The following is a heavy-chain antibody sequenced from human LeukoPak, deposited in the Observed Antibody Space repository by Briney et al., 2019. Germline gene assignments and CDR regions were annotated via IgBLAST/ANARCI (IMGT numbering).Heavy chain of an antibody. CDR2: IYSGTI. J-gene: IGHJ4*02. V-gene: IGHV3-53*01. Sequence: GGSLRLSCTVSGFTVSSNSMSWVRQAPGKGLEWGSFIYSGTIHYSDSVKGRFTISRDNSKNTLYLQMNSLRAEATAVYYCARRAGAYSHPYDYWGQGTLVTVSS. CDR3: ARRAGAYSHPYDY. D-gene: IGHD4/OR15-4a*01. CDR1: GFTVSSNS.